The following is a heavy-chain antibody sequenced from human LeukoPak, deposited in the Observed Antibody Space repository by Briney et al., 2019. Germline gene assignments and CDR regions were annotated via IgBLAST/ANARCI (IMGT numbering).Heavy chain of an antibody. CDR2: MKRDGSEI. J-gene: IGHJ4*02. CDR1: GFTFSTYW. D-gene: IGHD1-26*01. CDR3: ARDSVGIPADFDY. V-gene: IGHV3-7*01. Sequence: GGSLRLSCSASGFTFSTYWMSWVRQAPGKGLEWVASMKRDGSEIYYVDSVEGRFTISRDNAKNSLYLQMNSLRAEDTAVYYCARDSVGIPADFDYWGQGTLVTVSS.